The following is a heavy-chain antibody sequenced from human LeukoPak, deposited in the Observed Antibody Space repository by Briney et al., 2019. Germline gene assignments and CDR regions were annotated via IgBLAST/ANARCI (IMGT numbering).Heavy chain of an antibody. CDR2: IYYSGST. V-gene: IGHV4-59*01. D-gene: IGHD4-23*01. CDR1: GGSISSYY. Sequence: SETLSLTCTVSGGSISSYYWSWIRQPPGKGLEWIGYIYYSGSTNYNPSLKSRVTISVDTSKNQFSLKLSSVTAADTAVYYCARDPSTMVVNDDYWGQGTLVTVSP. CDR3: ARDPSTMVVNDDY. J-gene: IGHJ4*02.